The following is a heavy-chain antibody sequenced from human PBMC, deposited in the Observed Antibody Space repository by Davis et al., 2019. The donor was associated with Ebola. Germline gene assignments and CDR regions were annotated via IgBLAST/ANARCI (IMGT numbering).Heavy chain of an antibody. CDR1: GFTFDDFG. CDR3: AREMRGLGALDL. J-gene: IGHJ3*01. D-gene: IGHD3-16*01. Sequence: GESLKISCAASGFTFDDFGMTWVRQLPGKGLEWVSGINWNGDSIGYADSVKGRFTISRDNSKNMLFLQMNSLRVEDTAVYYCAREMRGLGALDLWGQGTMVAVSS. V-gene: IGHV3-20*04. CDR2: INWNGDSI.